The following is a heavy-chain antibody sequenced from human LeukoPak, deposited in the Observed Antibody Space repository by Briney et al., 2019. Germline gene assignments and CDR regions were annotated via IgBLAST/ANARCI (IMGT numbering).Heavy chain of an antibody. J-gene: IGHJ4*02. CDR3: AKARLSTGWAYNDY. CDR2: VVGADTTT. Sequence: GGSLRLSCAASGFTFVNYAMSWVRQAPGKGLEWVSAVVGADTTTFYADSVKGRFTISRDNSKNTVYLQINSLRAGDTAVYYCAKARLSTGWAYNDYWGQGTLVTVSS. CDR1: GFTFVNYA. D-gene: IGHD6-19*01. V-gene: IGHV3-23*01.